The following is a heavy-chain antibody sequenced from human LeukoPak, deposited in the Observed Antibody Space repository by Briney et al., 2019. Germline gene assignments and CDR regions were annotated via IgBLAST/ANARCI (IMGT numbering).Heavy chain of an antibody. Sequence: ASVKVSCKASGYTFTSYGISWVRQAPGQGLEWMGWISAYNGNTNYAQKFQGRVTTTADESTSTAYMELSGLRSEDTAVYYCATTVTTIYYGMDVWGQGTTVTVSS. CDR3: ATTVTTIYYGMDV. D-gene: IGHD4-17*01. J-gene: IGHJ6*02. V-gene: IGHV1-18*01. CDR1: GYTFTSYG. CDR2: ISAYNGNT.